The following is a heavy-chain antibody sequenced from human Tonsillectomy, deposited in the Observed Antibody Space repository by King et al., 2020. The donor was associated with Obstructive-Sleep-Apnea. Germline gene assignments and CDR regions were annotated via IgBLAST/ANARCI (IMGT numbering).Heavy chain of an antibody. CDR3: ARDNHGLDV. Sequence: QLVQSGGGLVQPGRSLRLSCAASGFTFDDYAMHWVRQAPGKGLEWGSGMSWNSYSIVYADSVKGRFTISRDNAKNSLYLQMNSLRAEDTASYYCARDNHGLDVWGQGTTVTVSS. V-gene: IGHV3-9*01. CDR2: MSWNSYSI. CDR1: GFTFDDYA. J-gene: IGHJ6*02.